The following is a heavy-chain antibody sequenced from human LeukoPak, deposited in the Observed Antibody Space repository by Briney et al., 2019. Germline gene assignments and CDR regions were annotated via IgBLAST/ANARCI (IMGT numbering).Heavy chain of an antibody. CDR3: ARDAPYFDY. V-gene: IGHV3-30-3*01. CDR1: GFTFSSYA. J-gene: IGHJ4*02. Sequence: PGRSLSLSCAASGFTFSSYAMHWVRQAPGKGLEWVAVISYDGSNKYYADSVKGRFTISRDNSKNTLYLQMNSLRAEDTAVYYCARDAPYFDYWGQGTLVTVSS. CDR2: ISYDGSNK.